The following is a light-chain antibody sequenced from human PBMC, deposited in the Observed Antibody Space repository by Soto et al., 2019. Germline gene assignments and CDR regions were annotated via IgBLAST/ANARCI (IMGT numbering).Light chain of an antibody. CDR3: QSLDNGLSGSWV. CDR2: DNS. Sequence: QSVLTQPPSVSGAPGQRVTISCTGSSSNIGAGFDVLWYHQIAGPAPKLLIYDNSNRPSGVPDRFSGSKSGTSASLAINRLQAKDDAHDYCQSLDNGLSGSWVFRGGANVSVL. V-gene: IGLV1-40*01. CDR1: SSNIGAGFD. J-gene: IGLJ3*02.